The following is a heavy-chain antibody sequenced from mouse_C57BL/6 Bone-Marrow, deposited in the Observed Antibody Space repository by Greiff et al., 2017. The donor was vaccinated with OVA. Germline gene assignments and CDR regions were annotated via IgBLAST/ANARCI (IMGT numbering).Heavy chain of an antibody. CDR1: GYTFTSYW. V-gene: IGHV1-59*01. CDR3: ARDYAYYFDY. Sequence: VQLQQPGAELVRPGTSVKLSCKASGYTFTSYWMHWVKQRPGQGLEWIGVIDPSDSYTNYNQKFKGKATLTVDTSSSTAYMQLSSLTSEDSAVYYCARDYAYYFDYWGQGTTLTVSS. J-gene: IGHJ2*01. D-gene: IGHD1-1*01. CDR2: IDPSDSYT.